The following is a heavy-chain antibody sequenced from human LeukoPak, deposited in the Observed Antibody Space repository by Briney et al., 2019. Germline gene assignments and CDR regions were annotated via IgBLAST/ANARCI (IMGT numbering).Heavy chain of an antibody. CDR1: GFSSSTYS. CDR3: GTGDPRFDY. D-gene: IGHD7-27*01. V-gene: IGHV3-48*01. J-gene: IGHJ4*02. Sequence: GGSLRLSCAVSGFSSSTYSMKWVRQAPGKVLQWVSYISSGSSAIYYTDSVKGRFTITRDDAKNSVYLQMNSLRTEDTAVYYCGTGDPRFDYWGQGILVTVSS. CDR2: ISSGSSAI.